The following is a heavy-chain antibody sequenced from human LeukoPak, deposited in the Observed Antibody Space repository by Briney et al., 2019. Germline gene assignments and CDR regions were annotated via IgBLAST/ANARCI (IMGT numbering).Heavy chain of an antibody. CDR2: IYYSGST. D-gene: IGHD5-24*01. J-gene: IGHJ3*02. CDR3: ARERLGWLQSDDAFDI. V-gene: IGHV4-59*12. CDR1: GGSISSYY. Sequence: SETLSLTCTVSGGSISSYYWSWIRQPPGKGLEWIGYIYYSGSTNYNPSLKSRVTISVDTSKNQFSLKLSSVTAADTAVYYCARERLGWLQSDDAFDIWGQGTMVTVSS.